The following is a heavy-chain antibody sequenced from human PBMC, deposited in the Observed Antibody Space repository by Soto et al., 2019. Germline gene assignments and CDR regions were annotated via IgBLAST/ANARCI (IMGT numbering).Heavy chain of an antibody. Sequence: QVQLQESGPGLVKPSETLYLTCTVSGGSISSDDYYWSWIRQPPGKGLEWIGYIYNSGTTYHNPSLKSRLTTSVDTAKNQFSLKLTSVTAADTAVYYCARARSRISLHYFDPWGQGTLVTVSS. CDR1: GGSISSDDYY. V-gene: IGHV4-30-4*01. D-gene: IGHD2-15*01. J-gene: IGHJ5*02. CDR2: IYNSGTT. CDR3: ARARSRISLHYFDP.